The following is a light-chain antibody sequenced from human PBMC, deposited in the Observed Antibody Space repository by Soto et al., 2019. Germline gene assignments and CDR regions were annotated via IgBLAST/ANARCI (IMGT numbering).Light chain of an antibody. J-gene: IGKJ1*01. V-gene: IGKV3-20*01. CDR3: QHYKSDPEA. Sequence: ELPLTDSPGTLSLSPGERATHSCSVSQSVSMXYLAWYQQKPGQAPRLLIYCAATRATGSPDRFSGSGSGTDFTLTISRLEPEDFATYYLQHYKSDPEAFGQGTKVDIK. CDR2: CAA. CDR1: QSVSMXY.